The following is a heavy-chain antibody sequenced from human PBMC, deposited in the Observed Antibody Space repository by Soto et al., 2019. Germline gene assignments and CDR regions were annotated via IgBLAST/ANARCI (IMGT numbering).Heavy chain of an antibody. J-gene: IGHJ6*02. CDR3: TTGTNYYDSSGYYPYYYYGMDV. D-gene: IGHD3-22*01. CDR1: GFTFSNAW. CDR2: IKSKTDGGTT. V-gene: IGHV3-15*07. Sequence: PGGSLRLSCAASGFTFSNAWMNWVRQAPGKGLEWVGRIKSKTDGGTTDYAAPVKGRFTISRDDSKNTLYLQMNSLKTEDTAVYYCTTGTNYYDSSGYYPYYYYGMDVWGQGTTVTVSS.